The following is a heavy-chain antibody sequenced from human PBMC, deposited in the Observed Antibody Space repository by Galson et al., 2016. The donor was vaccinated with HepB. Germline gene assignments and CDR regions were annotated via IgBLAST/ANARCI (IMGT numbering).Heavy chain of an antibody. CDR2: ISTRRTT. CDR1: GFVFSNFG. Sequence: SLGLSCAASGFVFSNFGLSWVRQAPGKGLERVASISTRRTTYYSDSVQGRFTISRDNSNNTLYLQMNGLRAEDTAVYYCAKERLVRRIFDHWGQGTLLTVSS. V-gene: IGHV3-23*01. J-gene: IGHJ4*02. CDR3: AKERLVRRIFDH. D-gene: IGHD1-1*01.